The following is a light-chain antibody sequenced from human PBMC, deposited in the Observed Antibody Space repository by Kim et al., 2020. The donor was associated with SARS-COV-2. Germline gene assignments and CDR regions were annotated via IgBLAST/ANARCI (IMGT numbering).Light chain of an antibody. V-gene: IGKV1-9*01. CDR1: QGISSY. CDR2: AAS. Sequence: IQLTQSPSSLSASVGDRVTITCRASQGISSYLAWYQQKPGKAPKLLIYAASTLQSGVPSRFSGSGSGTDFTLTISSLQPEDFATYYSQQLNSYPLTFVGGTKVHIK. J-gene: IGKJ4*01. CDR3: QQLNSYPLT.